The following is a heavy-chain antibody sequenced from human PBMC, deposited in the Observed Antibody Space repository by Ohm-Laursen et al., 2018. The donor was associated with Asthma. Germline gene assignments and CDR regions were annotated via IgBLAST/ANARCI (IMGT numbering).Heavy chain of an antibody. CDR2: IKPDGTEN. D-gene: IGHD1-1*01. CDR3: ARDSGWNALDY. J-gene: IGHJ4*02. Sequence: SLRLSCAASGFPFNTSWMTWVRQVPGKGLEWVANIKPDGTENAYLDSVRGRFTISKGNAKNSLFLQMNSLRGEDTALYYCARDSGWNALDYWGQGTLVSVSS. V-gene: IGHV3-7*05. CDR1: GFPFNTSW.